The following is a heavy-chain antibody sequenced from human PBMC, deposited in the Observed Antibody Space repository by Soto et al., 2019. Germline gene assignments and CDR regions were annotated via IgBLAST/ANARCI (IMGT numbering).Heavy chain of an antibody. CDR2: IYHSGST. D-gene: IGHD3-10*01. Sequence: SETLSLTCAVYGGSFSGYYWSWIRQPPGKGLEWIGEIYHSGSTNYNPSLKSRVTISVDKSKNQFSLKLSSVTAADTAVYYCARVSILLFGESLEELVGFAPWGQGTLVTVSS. CDR1: GGSFSGYY. CDR3: ARVSILLFGESLEELVGFAP. J-gene: IGHJ5*02. V-gene: IGHV4-34*01.